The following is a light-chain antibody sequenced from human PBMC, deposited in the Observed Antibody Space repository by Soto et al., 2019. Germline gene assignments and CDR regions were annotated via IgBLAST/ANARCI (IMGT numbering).Light chain of an antibody. V-gene: IGKV2-30*01. CDR3: MQGRYWAT. Sequence: DVVMTQSPLSLSVTLGQPASISCSSTQSLEYSDGRTFLNWFQQRPGQSPRRLLYKVSNRDSGVPDRFRGSGSGTNFTLKISRGEAEDVGVYFCMQGRYWATFGQGTKLEIK. J-gene: IGKJ2*01. CDR2: KVS. CDR1: QSLEYSDGRTF.